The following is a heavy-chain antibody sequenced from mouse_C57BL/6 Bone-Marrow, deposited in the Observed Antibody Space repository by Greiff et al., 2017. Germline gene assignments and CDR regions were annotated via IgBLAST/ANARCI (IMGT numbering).Heavy chain of an antibody. D-gene: IGHD3-3*01. CDR1: GFNIKDDY. CDR2: IDPENGAT. V-gene: IGHV14-4*01. J-gene: IGHJ3*01. Sequence: VQLQQSGAELVRPGASVTLSCTASGFNIKDDYMHWVKQRPEQGLEWIGWIDPENGATEYASKFQGKATITADTSSNTAYLLLSSLTSADTAFYYCTRDGWFAYWGQVTLVTVSA. CDR3: TRDGWFAY.